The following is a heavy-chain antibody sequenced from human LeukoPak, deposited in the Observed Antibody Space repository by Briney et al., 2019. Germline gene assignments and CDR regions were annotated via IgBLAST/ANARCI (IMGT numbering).Heavy chain of an antibody. D-gene: IGHD6-19*01. J-gene: IGHJ5*02. CDR2: INHSGST. V-gene: IGHV4-34*01. CDR1: GGSFSGYY. Sequence: SETLSLTCAVYGGSFSGYYWSWIRQPPGKGLEWIGEINHSGSTNYNPSLKSRVTISVDPSKNQFSLKLSSVTAADTAVYYCARGYSFRSSGGGWFDPWGQGTLVTVSS. CDR3: ARGYSFRSSGGGWFDP.